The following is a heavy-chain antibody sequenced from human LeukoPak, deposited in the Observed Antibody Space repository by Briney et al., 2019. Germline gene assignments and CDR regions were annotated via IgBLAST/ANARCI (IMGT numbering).Heavy chain of an antibody. CDR1: GFTFSSYW. Sequence: GGSLRLSCAASGFTFSSYWMHWVREAPGKGLVWVSRINSDGSSTSYADSVKGRFTISRDNAKNTLYLQMNSLRAEDTAVYYCAREATVTSDWFDPWGQGILVTVSS. CDR2: INSDGSST. J-gene: IGHJ5*02. V-gene: IGHV3-74*01. D-gene: IGHD4-17*01. CDR3: AREATVTSDWFDP.